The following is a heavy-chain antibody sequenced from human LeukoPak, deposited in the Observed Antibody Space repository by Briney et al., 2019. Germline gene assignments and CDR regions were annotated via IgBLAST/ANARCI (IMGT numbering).Heavy chain of an antibody. CDR2: ISQSGNI. CDR1: GDSISSGGYS. J-gene: IGHJ4*02. Sequence: SETLSLTCTVSGDSISSGGYSWSWIRQLPGKGLEWIGYIYHIGYISQSGNIYQNPSLKSRVTISLDTSRNQFSLKLSSVTAADTAVYYCARDYPYYYDSSGSSYYFDYWGQGTLVTVSS. D-gene: IGHD3-22*01. CDR3: ARDYPYYYDSSGSSYYFDY. V-gene: IGHV4-30-2*01.